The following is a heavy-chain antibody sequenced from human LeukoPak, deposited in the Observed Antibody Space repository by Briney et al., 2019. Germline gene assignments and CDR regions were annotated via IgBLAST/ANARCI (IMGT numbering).Heavy chain of an antibody. CDR2: IIPFLGEV. V-gene: IGHV1-69*04. Sequence: GAAVKVSFKAFGATLNIGHAFIWARQAPGQGLQWMGRIIPFLGEVNYAQNFQGRVSFTADKTTATLYMETKSLRLDDTAIYYCSPCGHAYAWFGPWGQGTLVTVSS. CDR3: SPCGHAYAWFGP. J-gene: IGHJ5*02. CDR1: GATLNIGHA. D-gene: IGHD5-12*01.